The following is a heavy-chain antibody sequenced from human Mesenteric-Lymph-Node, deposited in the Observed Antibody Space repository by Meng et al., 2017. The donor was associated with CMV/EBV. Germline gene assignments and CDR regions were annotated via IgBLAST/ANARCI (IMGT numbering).Heavy chain of an antibody. D-gene: IGHD3-3*01. CDR1: GFTVSSNY. Sequence: GGSLRLSCAASGFTVSSNYMSWVRQAPGKGLEWVSVIYSGGSTYYADSVKGRFTISRDNSKNMLYLQMNTLRAEDTAVYYCARGMYDFWSGYYSRPPNYAMDVWGQGTTVTVSS. J-gene: IGHJ6*02. CDR2: IYSGGST. V-gene: IGHV3-66*02. CDR3: ARGMYDFWSGYYSRPPNYAMDV.